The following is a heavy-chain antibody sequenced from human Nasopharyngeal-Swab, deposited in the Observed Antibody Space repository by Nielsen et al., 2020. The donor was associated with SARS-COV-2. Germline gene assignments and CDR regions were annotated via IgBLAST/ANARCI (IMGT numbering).Heavy chain of an antibody. D-gene: IGHD2-21*01. J-gene: IGHJ4*02. CDR3: ARERPEHYFDL. Sequence: ASVKVSCKAYGDTFITHVTNRVRQAPGQSLEWRGWINGDTGNTKYPEKFQGRVTITRDRSTKTACMVLRSLRSEDTAVYYCARERPEHYFDLWGPGPLVTVSS. CDR2: INGDTGNT. CDR1: GDTFITHV. V-gene: IGHV1-3*01.